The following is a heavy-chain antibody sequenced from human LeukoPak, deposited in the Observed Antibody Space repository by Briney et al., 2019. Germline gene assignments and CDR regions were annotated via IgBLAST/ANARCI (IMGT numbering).Heavy chain of an antibody. Sequence: GGSLRLSCAASGFTFSSYGMHWVRQAPGKGLEWVAVISYDGSNKYYADSVKGRFTISRDNSKNTLYLQMNSLRAEDTAEYYCAKDSSGSYLYYYYYYGMDVWGQGTTVTVSS. J-gene: IGHJ6*02. CDR3: AKDSSGSYLYYYYYYGMDV. CDR1: GFTFSSYG. D-gene: IGHD3-10*01. V-gene: IGHV3-30*18. CDR2: ISYDGSNK.